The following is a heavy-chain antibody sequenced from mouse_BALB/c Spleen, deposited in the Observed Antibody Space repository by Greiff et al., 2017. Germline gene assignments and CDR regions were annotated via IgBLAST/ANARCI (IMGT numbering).Heavy chain of an antibody. J-gene: IGHJ2*01. CDR2: INPSNGRT. Sequence: QVQLQQPGAELVKPGASVKLSCKASGYTFTSYWMHWVKQRPGQGLEWIREINPSNGRTNYNEKFKSKATLTVDKSSSTAYMQLSSLTSEDSAVYYCAELETVWGQGTTLTVSS. CDR3: AELETV. CDR1: GYTFTSYW. V-gene: IGHV1S81*02.